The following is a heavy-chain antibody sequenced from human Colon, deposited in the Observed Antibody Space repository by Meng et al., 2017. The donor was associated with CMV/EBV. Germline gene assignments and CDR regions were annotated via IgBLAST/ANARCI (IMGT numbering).Heavy chain of an antibody. D-gene: IGHD2-2*01. Sequence: QSTSKYSAPPLVNPTQTLTLTCPFSGFSLNTYEVGVGWFRQPPGKAPEWLALIYWDDDKRYRSSLGNRLTLTHDASKNQVVLTMTDMDPVDTATYYCAHKSLPAAFFDYWSQGTLVTVSS. V-gene: IGHV2-5*02. J-gene: IGHJ4*02. CDR1: GFSLNTYEVG. CDR2: IYWDDDK. CDR3: AHKSLPAAFFDY.